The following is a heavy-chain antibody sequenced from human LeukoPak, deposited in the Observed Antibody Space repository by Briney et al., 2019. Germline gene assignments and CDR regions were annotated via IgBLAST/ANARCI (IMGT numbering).Heavy chain of an antibody. CDR1: GYTFTSYY. V-gene: IGHV1-46*01. J-gene: IGHJ3*02. Sequence: ASVKVSCKASGYTFTSYYMHWVRQAPGQGLEWMGIINPSGGSTSYAQKFQGRVTMTRDTSTSTVYMGLSSLRSEDTAVYYCASYYYDSSGYFPNDAFDIWGQGTMVTVSS. CDR2: INPSGGST. D-gene: IGHD3-22*01. CDR3: ASYYYDSSGYFPNDAFDI.